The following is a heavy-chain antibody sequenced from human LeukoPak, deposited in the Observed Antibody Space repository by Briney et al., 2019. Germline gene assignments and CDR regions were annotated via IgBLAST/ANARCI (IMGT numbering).Heavy chain of an antibody. CDR1: GESVSSTGAS. J-gene: IGHJ4*02. Sequence: SQTLSLTCAISGESVSSTGASWNWIRQSPSRGLEWLGRTYYRSQWYYEYALSVKSRIIVAPDTSKNQFSLQLNSVTPEDTAVYYFFRGNCNFDSWGQGPRVTASS. CDR2: TYYRSQWYY. V-gene: IGHV6-1*01. CDR3: FRGNCNFDS. D-gene: IGHD1-1*01.